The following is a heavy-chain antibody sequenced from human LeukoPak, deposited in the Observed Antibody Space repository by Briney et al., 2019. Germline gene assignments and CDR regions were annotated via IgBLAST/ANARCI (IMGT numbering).Heavy chain of an antibody. J-gene: IGHJ4*02. D-gene: IGHD2-2*01. CDR3: ARVVPAAMYYFDY. Sequence: SETLSLTCAVYGGSFSGYYWSWIRQPPGKGLEWIGEINHSGSTNYNPSLRSRVTISVDTFKNQFSLKLSSVTAADTAVYYCARVVPAAMYYFDYWGQGTLVTVSS. CDR2: INHSGST. CDR1: GGSFSGYY. V-gene: IGHV4-34*01.